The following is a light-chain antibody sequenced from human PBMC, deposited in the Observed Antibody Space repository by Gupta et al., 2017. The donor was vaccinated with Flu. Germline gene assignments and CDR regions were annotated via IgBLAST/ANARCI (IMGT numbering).Light chain of an antibody. CDR2: DNN. CDR3: GTWDHSLNNGRV. J-gene: IGLJ3*02. V-gene: IGLV1-51*01. CDR1: NSNIGPNY. Sequence: ISCSGSNSNIGPNYVSWYQQLPGTAPKLLIYDNNKRPSGIPDRFSGSKSGTSATLGITVLQTGDEADYYCGTWDHSLNNGRVFGGGTKLTVL.